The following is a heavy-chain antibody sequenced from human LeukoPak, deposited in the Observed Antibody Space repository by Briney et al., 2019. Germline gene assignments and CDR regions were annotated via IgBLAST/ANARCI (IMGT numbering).Heavy chain of an antibody. CDR1: GYTFIVYY. CDR2: INPNSGGT. CDR3: AMTPTFYYDSSNYYPNDFDI. J-gene: IGHJ3*02. D-gene: IGHD3-22*01. Sequence: ASVKVSCMASGYTFIVYYRNCVPQAPGQGLEWLGWINPNSGGTNYAQKFQGRVTMTRDTSTSTAYMELRRLAPDDTAVYYCAMTPTFYYDSSNYYPNDFDIWGRGTMVTVSS. V-gene: IGHV1-2*02.